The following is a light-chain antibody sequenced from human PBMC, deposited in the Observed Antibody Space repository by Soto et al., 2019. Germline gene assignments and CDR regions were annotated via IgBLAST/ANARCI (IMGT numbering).Light chain of an antibody. CDR3: QQYGSSPRT. V-gene: IGKV3-20*01. CDR2: GAF. J-gene: IGKJ1*01. Sequence: EIVLTQSPGTLSLSPGERATLSCRASQSVDSNYLAWYQQKPGQAPRLLIYGAFRRATGIPDRFGGSGSGADFTLTIIRLEPEDVAVYYCQQYGSSPRTFGHGTKVEIK. CDR1: QSVDSNY.